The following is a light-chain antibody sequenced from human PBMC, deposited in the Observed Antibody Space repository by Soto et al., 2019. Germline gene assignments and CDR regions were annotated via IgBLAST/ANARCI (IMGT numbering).Light chain of an antibody. CDR3: QQYGTSPPIT. J-gene: IGKJ5*01. V-gene: IGKV3-20*01. CDR2: TTS. CDR1: QSVSSNY. Sequence: EIVLTQSPGTLSLSPGERATLSCRASQSVSSNYLAWYQQKPGQAPRLVIYTTSNRATGVPDRFSGSGSGTDFTLTISRLEPEDFAVYYCQQYGTSPPITFGQGTRLEIK.